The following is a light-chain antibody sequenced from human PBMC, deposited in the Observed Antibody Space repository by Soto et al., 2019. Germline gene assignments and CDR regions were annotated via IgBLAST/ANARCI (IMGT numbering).Light chain of an antibody. V-gene: IGLV2-8*01. CDR1: SSDVGGYNY. Sequence: QSVLTQPPSASGSPGQSVTISCTGTSSDVGGYNYVSWYQQHPGKAPKLMIYDVNKRPSGVPDRFSGSKSGNTASLTVSGLQAEDEADYYCSSYAGSNIVFGGGTKLTV. CDR2: DVN. CDR3: SSYAGSNIV. J-gene: IGLJ2*01.